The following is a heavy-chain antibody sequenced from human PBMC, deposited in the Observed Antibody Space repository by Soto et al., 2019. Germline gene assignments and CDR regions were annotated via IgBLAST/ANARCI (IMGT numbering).Heavy chain of an antibody. CDR1: GGSISSSSYY. V-gene: IGHV4-39*01. CDR3: ARRGPGSIIFDAYYYGMDV. D-gene: IGHD1-1*01. J-gene: IGHJ6*02. CDR2: IYYSGST. Sequence: SETLSLTCTVSGGSISSSSYYWGWIRQPPGKGLEWIGSIYYSGSTYYNPSLKSRVTISVDTSKNQFSLKLSSVTAADTAVYYCARRGPGSIIFDAYYYGMDVWGQGTTVTVSS.